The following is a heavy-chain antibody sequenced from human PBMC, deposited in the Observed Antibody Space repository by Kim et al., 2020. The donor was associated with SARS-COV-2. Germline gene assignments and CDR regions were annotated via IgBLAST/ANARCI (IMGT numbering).Heavy chain of an antibody. J-gene: IGHJ3*02. CDR1: GFTLSDFF. CDR2: MSPDGRVI. Sequence: GGSLRLSCAASGFTLSDFFLHWVRQAPGKGLMWLSRMSPDGRVISYADSVKGRFTVSRDDARNTVYLQMNSLRVEDTAVYYCIRDGSFDIWGQGTMVTVST. D-gene: IGHD5-12*01. V-gene: IGHV3-74*01. CDR3: IRDGSFDI.